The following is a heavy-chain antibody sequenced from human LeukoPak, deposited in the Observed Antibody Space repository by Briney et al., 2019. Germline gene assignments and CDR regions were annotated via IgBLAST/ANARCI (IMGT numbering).Heavy chain of an antibody. D-gene: IGHD2-15*01. J-gene: IGHJ6*03. CDR3: AKNGDRGAYCSGGSCYPYYYQNMDV. CDR1: GFTFSSYE. CDR2: ISSGGSTT. V-gene: IGHV3-48*03. Sequence: TGGSLRLSCAASGFTFSSYEMNWVRQAPGKGLEWVSYISSGGSTTYYADSVKGRFTISRDNAKNSLYLQMNSLRAEDTAIYSCAKNGDRGAYCSGGSCYPYYYQNMDVWGKGTTVTISS.